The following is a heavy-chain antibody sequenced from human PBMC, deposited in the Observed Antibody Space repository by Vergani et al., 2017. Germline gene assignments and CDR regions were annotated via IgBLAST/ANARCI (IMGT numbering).Heavy chain of an antibody. CDR1: GGTFSSYA. V-gene: IGHV1-69*04. CDR3: ARDGAAAGRWFDP. J-gene: IGHJ5*02. CDR2: IIPILGIA. Sequence: QVQLVQSGAEVKKPGSSVKVSSKASGGTFSSYAISWVRQAPGQGLEWMGRIIPILGIANYAQKFQGRVTITADKSTSTAYMELSSLRSEDTAVYYCARDGAAAGRWFDPWGQGTLVTVSS. D-gene: IGHD6-13*01.